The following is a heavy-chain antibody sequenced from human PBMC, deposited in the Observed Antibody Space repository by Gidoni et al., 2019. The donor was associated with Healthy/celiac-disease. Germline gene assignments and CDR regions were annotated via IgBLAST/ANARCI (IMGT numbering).Heavy chain of an antibody. J-gene: IGHJ5*02. CDR1: GGSISSYY. Sequence: QVQLQESGPGLVKPSETLSLTCTVSGGSISSYYWSWIRQPPGKGLEWIGYIYYSGSTNYNPSLKSRVTISVDTSKNQFSLKLSSVTAADTAVYYCARAPLWLGWFDPWGQGTLVTVSS. CDR2: IYYSGST. D-gene: IGHD3-10*01. CDR3: ARAPLWLGWFDP. V-gene: IGHV4-59*01.